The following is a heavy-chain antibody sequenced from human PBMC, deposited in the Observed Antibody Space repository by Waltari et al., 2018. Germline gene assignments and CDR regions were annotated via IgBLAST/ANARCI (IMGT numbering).Heavy chain of an antibody. CDR2: IDDDGSGT. D-gene: IGHD5-18*01. J-gene: IGHJ4*02. Sequence: EVRLEESGGGLVQPGGSLRLSCAASGFAFSRYWMHLVRQAQGKGLVWVSRIDDDGSGTTYADSVMGRFTISRDNAKNTVYLEMNSLRAEDTAVYYCSRSPAGYSRSDYWGQGTLVTVSS. CDR3: SRSPAGYSRSDY. V-gene: IGHV3-74*01. CDR1: GFAFSRYW.